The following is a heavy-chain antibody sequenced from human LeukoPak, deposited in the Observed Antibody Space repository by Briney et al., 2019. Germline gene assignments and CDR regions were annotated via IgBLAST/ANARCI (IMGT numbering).Heavy chain of an antibody. CDR1: GGSISSGDYY. CDR3: ARREGVATYFDY. V-gene: IGHV4-39*01. CDR2: IYYSGST. J-gene: IGHJ4*02. D-gene: IGHD5-12*01. Sequence: SETLSLTCTVSGGSISSGDYYWSWIRQPPGKGLEWIGSIYYSGSTYYNPSLKSRVTISVDTSKNQFSLKLSSVTAADTAVYYCARREGVATYFDYWGQGTLVTVSS.